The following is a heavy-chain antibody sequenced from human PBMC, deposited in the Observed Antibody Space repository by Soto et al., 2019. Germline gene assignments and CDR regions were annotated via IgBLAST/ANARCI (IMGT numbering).Heavy chain of an antibody. V-gene: IGHV1-69*01. D-gene: IGHD2-15*01. CDR1: GGLFSSYP. Sequence: QEQLVQSGAEVKKPGSSVKVSCKASGGLFSSYPISWVRQVPGQGLEWMGGIIPVFQTAHYTQRFQGRVTITADEATTTAYREARSLRTRDTCIYYCARGCSGYTCFNASWGQGTLITVSS. J-gene: IGHJ5*02. CDR3: ARGCSGYTCFNAS. CDR2: IIPVFQTA.